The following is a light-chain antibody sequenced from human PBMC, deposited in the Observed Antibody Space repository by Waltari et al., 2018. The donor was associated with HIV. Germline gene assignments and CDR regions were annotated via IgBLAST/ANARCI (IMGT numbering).Light chain of an antibody. Sequence: DIVLTQSPDSLAVSLGERATINCMSSQSVLYSYKNQNYSAWYQQNPGQPPKLLLYWASTRESGVPDRFSGSGSGTDFTLTSSSLQAEDVAVYYCQQYFGTPTFDQGTKVEIK. J-gene: IGKJ1*01. CDR1: QSVLYSYKNQNY. CDR3: QQYFGTPT. CDR2: WAS. V-gene: IGKV4-1*01.